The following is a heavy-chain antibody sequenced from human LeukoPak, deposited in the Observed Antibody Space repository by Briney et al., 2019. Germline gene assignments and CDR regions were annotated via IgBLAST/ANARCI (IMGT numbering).Heavy chain of an antibody. J-gene: IGHJ5*02. CDR3: ARSQARLGWFDP. CDR2: IYYSGST. D-gene: IGHD6-19*01. Sequence: SETLSLTCTVSGGSISTYYWSWIRQPPGKGLEWIGYIYYSGSTSYNPSLKSRVTISVDTSKNQFSLKLSSVTAADTAVYYCARSQARLGWFDPWGQGTLVTVSS. CDR1: GGSISTYY. V-gene: IGHV4-59*08.